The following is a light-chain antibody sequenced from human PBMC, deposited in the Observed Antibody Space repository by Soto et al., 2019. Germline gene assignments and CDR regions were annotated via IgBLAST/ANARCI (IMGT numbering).Light chain of an antibody. CDR1: QSVSNNY. Sequence: VLPEAPGTLSLSPGERATLSCRASQSVSNNYLAWYQQKPGQAPRLLIYGASNRATGIPDRFSGSGSGTDFTLTISRLEPEDFAIYYCPQYGTSPGTFGQGTKVDIK. J-gene: IGKJ1*01. CDR3: PQYGTSPGT. CDR2: GAS. V-gene: IGKV3-20*01.